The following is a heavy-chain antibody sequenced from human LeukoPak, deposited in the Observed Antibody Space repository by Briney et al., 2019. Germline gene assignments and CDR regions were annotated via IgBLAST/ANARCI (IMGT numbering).Heavy chain of an antibody. Sequence: SETLSLTCAVYGGSFSGYYWSWIRQPAGKGLEWIGRIYSSGSTNYSPSLKSRVTMSVDTSKNQFSLKLSSVTAADTAVYYCARVWYYYDSSGYSYYFDYWGQGTLVTVSS. CDR2: IYSSGST. V-gene: IGHV4-59*10. J-gene: IGHJ4*02. CDR3: ARVWYYYDSSGYSYYFDY. CDR1: GGSFSGYY. D-gene: IGHD3-22*01.